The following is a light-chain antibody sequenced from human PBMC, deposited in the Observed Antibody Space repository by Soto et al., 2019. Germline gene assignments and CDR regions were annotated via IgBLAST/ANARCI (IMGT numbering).Light chain of an antibody. CDR3: EQSYTTPLT. Sequence: DIEMTQYAYSLAASVGGIINISCGARQTINTYLNWYQQTPGTAPKLLIYDASSLQSGVPSRFRGSGSGTDFTLTITCLQPEDFATYYCEQSYTTPLTVGGGTQVDIK. V-gene: IGKV1-39*01. J-gene: IGKJ4*01. CDR2: DAS. CDR1: QTINTY.